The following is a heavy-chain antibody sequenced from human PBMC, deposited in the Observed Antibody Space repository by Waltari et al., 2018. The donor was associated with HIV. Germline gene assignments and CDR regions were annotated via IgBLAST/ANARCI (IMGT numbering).Heavy chain of an antibody. CDR1: GVSVRRCRYY. Sequence: QLQLQESGPGLVKPSGTLSVTCSVSGVSVRRCRYYWGWVRQPPGKGLEWIGSIYYRGDSYYNPSVKSRVTMAVDTSKNQFSLRLSSVTAADTAVYYCARLDMVKTLIDYWGQGTLVSVSS. J-gene: IGHJ4*02. D-gene: IGHD2-8*01. CDR3: ARLDMVKTLIDY. V-gene: IGHV4-39*01. CDR2: IYYRGDS.